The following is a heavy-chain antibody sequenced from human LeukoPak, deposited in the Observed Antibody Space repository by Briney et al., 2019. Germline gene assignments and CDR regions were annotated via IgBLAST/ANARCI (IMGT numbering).Heavy chain of an antibody. V-gene: IGHV1-2*02. CDR2: INPNSGGT. Sequence: ASVRVSCKASGYTFTGYYMHWVRQAPGQGLEWMGWINPNSGGTNYAQKFQGRVTMTRDTSISTAYMELSRLRSDNTAVYYCAREGIDYGDYPFDYWGQGTLVTVSS. CDR1: GYTFTGYY. D-gene: IGHD4-17*01. J-gene: IGHJ4*02. CDR3: AREGIDYGDYPFDY.